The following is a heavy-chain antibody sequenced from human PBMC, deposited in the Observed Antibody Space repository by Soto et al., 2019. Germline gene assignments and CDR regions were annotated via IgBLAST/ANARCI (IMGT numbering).Heavy chain of an antibody. D-gene: IGHD6-19*01. CDR2: IIPIFGTA. Sequence: QVQLVQSGAEVQKPGSSVKVSCKASGGTFSSYAISWVRQAPGQGLEWMGGIIPIFGTANYAQKFQGRVTITADESTSTAYMELSSLRSEDTAVYYCARDLAAVAGTWYFDYWGQGTLVTVSS. CDR1: GGTFSSYA. V-gene: IGHV1-69*01. J-gene: IGHJ4*02. CDR3: ARDLAAVAGTWYFDY.